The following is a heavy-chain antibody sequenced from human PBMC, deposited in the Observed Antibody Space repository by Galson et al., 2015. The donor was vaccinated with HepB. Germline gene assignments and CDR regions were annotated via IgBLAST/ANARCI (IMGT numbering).Heavy chain of an antibody. CDR1: GYTFTTYG. Sequence: SVKVSCKASGYTFTTYGVTWVRQAPGQGLEWMGWISGNNGNTNYVQDLRGRVTMTTDTSTSTAFMELRSLRSDDTAVYYCARDLGYGDYVGWFDPWGQGTLVTVSS. V-gene: IGHV1-18*04. D-gene: IGHD4-17*01. CDR2: ISGNNGNT. CDR3: ARDLGYGDYVGWFDP. J-gene: IGHJ5*02.